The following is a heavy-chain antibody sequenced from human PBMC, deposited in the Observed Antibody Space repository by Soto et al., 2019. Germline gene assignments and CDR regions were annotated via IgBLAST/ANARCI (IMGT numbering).Heavy chain of an antibody. CDR1: GVSFSGYY. J-gene: IGHJ5*02. V-gene: IGHV4-34*01. D-gene: IGHD4-17*01. CDR2: XNXXGXT. Sequence: SETLSLTCAVYGVSFSGYYWSWMRQPPGKGLEXMGXXNXXGXTXXXPXXXSRVNISVDTAKNQFSLKLSSVTAADTAVYYCERGLDYGDYDWFDPWGQGTLVTVSS. CDR3: ERGLDYGDYDWFDP.